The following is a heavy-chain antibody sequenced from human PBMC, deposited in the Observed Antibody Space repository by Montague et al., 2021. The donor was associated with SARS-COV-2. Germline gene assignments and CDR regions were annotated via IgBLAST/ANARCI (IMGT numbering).Heavy chain of an antibody. J-gene: IGHJ4*02. Sequence: SETLSLTCAVYGESFSGHYWTWIRQSPGKGLELIAEINHSGTTNYNFNPSLRSRVTISVDTSKSQFSLKLSSVTAADTGVYYCARCAPQTLMLIGLLSTSASDIWGQGTLVTVSS. V-gene: IGHV4-34*01. CDR3: ARCAPQTLMLIGLLSTSASDI. D-gene: IGHD2-2*01. CDR1: GESFSGHY. CDR2: INHSGTTNY.